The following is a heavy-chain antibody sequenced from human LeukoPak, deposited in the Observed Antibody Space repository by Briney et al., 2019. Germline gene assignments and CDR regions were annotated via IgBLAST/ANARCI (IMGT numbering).Heavy chain of an antibody. CDR2: ISGSGGST. J-gene: IGHJ3*02. CDR3: AKDLGALLSPDAFDI. D-gene: IGHD3-10*01. CDR1: GFTFSSYA. V-gene: IGHV3-23*01. Sequence: GGSLRLSCAASGFTFSSYAMSWVRQAPGKGREWVSAISGSGGSTYYADSVKGRFTISRDNSKNTLYLQMNSLRAEDTSVYYCAKDLGALLSPDAFDIWGQGTMVTVSS.